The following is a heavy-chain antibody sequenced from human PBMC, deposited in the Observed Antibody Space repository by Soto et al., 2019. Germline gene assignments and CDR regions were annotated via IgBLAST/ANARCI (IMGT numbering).Heavy chain of an antibody. V-gene: IGHV4-31*03. CDR3: ARDRLMATAGTARHYFGLDV. D-gene: IGHD5-18*01. J-gene: IGHJ6*02. CDR2: IYYSGNT. CDR1: GGSIRSGGYY. Sequence: SETLSLTCTVSGGSIRSGGYYWSWVRQNPRKGLEWIGNIYYSGNTYYNPSLKSRLTISVDTSKNQFSLNLSSVTAADTAVYYCARDRLMATAGTARHYFGLDVWGQGTAVTVSS.